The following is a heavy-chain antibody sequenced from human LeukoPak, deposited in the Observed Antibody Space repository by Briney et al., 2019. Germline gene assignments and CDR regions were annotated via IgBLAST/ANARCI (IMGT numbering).Heavy chain of an antibody. J-gene: IGHJ4*02. CDR3: ARDFVPYGDSPFGY. CDR1: GGTFSSYA. V-gene: IGHV1-69*13. CDR2: IIPIFGTA. Sequence: GPSVKVSCKASGGTFSSYAISWVRQAPGQGLEWIGGIIPIFGTANYAQKFQGRATITADESTSTAYMELSSLRSEDTAVYYCARDFVPYGDSPFGYWGQGTLVTVSS. D-gene: IGHD4-17*01.